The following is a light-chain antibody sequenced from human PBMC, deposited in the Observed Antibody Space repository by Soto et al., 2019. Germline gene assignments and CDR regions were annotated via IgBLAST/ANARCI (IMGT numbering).Light chain of an antibody. V-gene: IGLV2-14*01. Sequence: QSALTQPASVSGSPGQSITISCTGTSSDVGGYNYVSWYQQNPGKAPKLMIYGVTNRPSGVSNRFSGSKSGNTASLTISGLQAEDEADYYCSSYTSSTTLSVVFGGGTQLTVL. CDR3: SSYTSSTTLSVV. CDR2: GVT. CDR1: SSDVGGYNY. J-gene: IGLJ2*01.